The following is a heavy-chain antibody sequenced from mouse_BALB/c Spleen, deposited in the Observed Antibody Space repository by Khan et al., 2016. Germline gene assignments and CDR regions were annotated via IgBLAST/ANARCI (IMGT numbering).Heavy chain of an antibody. CDR1: GYSFTGYN. CDR3: ASGYGNNVNWYFDV. D-gene: IGHD2-1*01. Sequence: VQLKQSGPELEKPGASVKISCKASGYSFTGYNMNWVKQSTGKSLEWIGNIDPYYGGTSYNQKFKGKATLTVDKSSSTAYMQLKSLTSEDSAIYDCASGYGNNVNWYFDVWGEGTTVTVSS. J-gene: IGHJ1*01. V-gene: IGHV1-39*01. CDR2: IDPYYGGT.